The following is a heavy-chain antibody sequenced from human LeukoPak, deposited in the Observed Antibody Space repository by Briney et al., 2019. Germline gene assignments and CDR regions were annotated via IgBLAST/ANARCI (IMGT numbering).Heavy chain of an antibody. CDR3: AREESGSYFRY. CDR2: IYEGDST. D-gene: IGHD1-26*01. V-gene: IGHV3-53*01. J-gene: IGHJ4*02. Sequence: GGSLRLSCAASGFSVINNYMSWVRQAPGKGLEWVSVIYEGDSTYYADSVKDRFTITGDNSKNTLYLQMNSLRAEDTAVYYCAREESGSYFRYWGQGTLVTVSS. CDR1: GFSVINNY.